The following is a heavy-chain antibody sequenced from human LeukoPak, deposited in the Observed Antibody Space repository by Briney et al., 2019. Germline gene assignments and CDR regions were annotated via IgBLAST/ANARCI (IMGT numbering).Heavy chain of an antibody. Sequence: GGSLRLSCAASGFTSSSYGMHWVRQAPGRGLEWVAVISYDGSNKYYADSVKGRFTISRDNSKNTLYLQMNSLRAEDTAVYYCAAHTSAGTWAFDIWGQGTMVTVSS. CDR1: GFTSSSYG. V-gene: IGHV3-30*03. D-gene: IGHD6-13*01. CDR2: ISYDGSNK. CDR3: AAHTSAGTWAFDI. J-gene: IGHJ3*02.